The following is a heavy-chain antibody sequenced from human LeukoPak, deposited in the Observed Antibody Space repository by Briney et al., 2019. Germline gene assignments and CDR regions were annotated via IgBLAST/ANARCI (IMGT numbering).Heavy chain of an antibody. J-gene: IGHJ4*02. Sequence: GGSLRLSCAASGLTFSTSAMSGGRQAPGKGLEWVSSISGGGDNTYYADSVKGRLTISRDNSKNTLYLQMNSLRVEDTALYYCATTSTTDYWGQGTLVTVSS. CDR1: GLTFSTSA. D-gene: IGHD1-26*01. V-gene: IGHV3-23*01. CDR3: ATTSTTDY. CDR2: ISGGGDNT.